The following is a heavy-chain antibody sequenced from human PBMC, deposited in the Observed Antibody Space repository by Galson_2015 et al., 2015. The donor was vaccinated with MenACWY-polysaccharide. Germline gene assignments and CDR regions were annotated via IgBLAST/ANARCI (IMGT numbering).Heavy chain of an antibody. Sequence: SLRLSCAASGFTFSTYTMNWVRQAPGKGLEWFSSISTGSMMYYADSVKGRFTISRDNGKNSLFLQMDSLRDEDTAVYYCARAARLDFWGQGTLVTVSS. CDR2: ISTGSMM. J-gene: IGHJ4*02. CDR1: GFTFSTYT. CDR3: ARAARLDF. D-gene: IGHD6-6*01. V-gene: IGHV3-48*02.